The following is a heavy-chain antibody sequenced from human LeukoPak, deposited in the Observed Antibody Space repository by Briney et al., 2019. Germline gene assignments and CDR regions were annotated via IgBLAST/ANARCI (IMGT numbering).Heavy chain of an antibody. J-gene: IGHJ6*04. Sequence: GASLKISCKGSGYSFTSYWISWVRQMPGKGLEWMGRIDPSDSYTNYSPSFQGHVTISADKSISTAYLQWSSLKASDTAMYYCARLKLVRGSYYYGMDVWGKGTTVTVSS. D-gene: IGHD3-10*01. CDR2: IDPSDSYT. CDR1: GYSFTSYW. V-gene: IGHV5-10-1*01. CDR3: ARLKLVRGSYYYGMDV.